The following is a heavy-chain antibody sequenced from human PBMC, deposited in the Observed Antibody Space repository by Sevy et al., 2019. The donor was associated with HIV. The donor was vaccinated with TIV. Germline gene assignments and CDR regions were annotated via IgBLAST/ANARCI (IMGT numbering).Heavy chain of an antibody. V-gene: IGHV3-11*01. CDR2: ISSSGSTT. Sequence: GGSLRLSCAASGFTFSDYYMSWIRQAPGKGLEWVSYISSSGSTTHYADSVKGRFTISRDNAKKSLYLQMNSLRAEDTAVYYCARMGRPKGYSSSSYYYYYMDVWGKGTTVTVSS. CDR3: ARMGRPKGYSSSSYYYYYMDV. J-gene: IGHJ6*03. D-gene: IGHD6-6*01. CDR1: GFTFSDYY.